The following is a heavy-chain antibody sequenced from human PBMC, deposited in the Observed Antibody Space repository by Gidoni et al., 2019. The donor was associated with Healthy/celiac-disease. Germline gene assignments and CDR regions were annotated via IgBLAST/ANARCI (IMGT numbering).Heavy chain of an antibody. CDR3: ARCIAAENYHYYYYYGMDV. CDR2: ISSSRSTI. V-gene: IGHV3-48*03. D-gene: IGHD6-13*01. J-gene: IGHJ6*02. CDR1: GFTFSSYE. Sequence: EVQLVESGGGLVQPGGSLRLSCAASGFTFSSYELHWVRQAPGKGLEWVSYISSSRSTICYADSVKGRFTISRDNAKNSLYLQMNSLRAEDTAVYYCARCIAAENYHYYYYYGMDVWGQGTTVTVSS.